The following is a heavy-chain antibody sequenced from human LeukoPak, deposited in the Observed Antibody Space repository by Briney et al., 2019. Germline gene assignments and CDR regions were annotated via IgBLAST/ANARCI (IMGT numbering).Heavy chain of an antibody. J-gene: IGHJ4*02. CDR3: ARDHYDILTGYYPFDY. CDR2: ISAYNGNT. CDR1: GYTFTSYG. Sequence: ASVKVSCKASGYTFTSYGISWVRHAPGQGLEWMGWISAYNGNTNYAQKLQGRVTMTTDTSTSTAYMELRSLRSDDTAVYYCARDHYDILTGYYPFDYWGQGTLVTVSS. V-gene: IGHV1-18*01. D-gene: IGHD3-9*01.